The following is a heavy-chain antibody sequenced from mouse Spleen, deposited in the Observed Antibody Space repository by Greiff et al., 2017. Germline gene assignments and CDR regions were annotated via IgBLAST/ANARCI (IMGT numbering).Heavy chain of an antibody. CDR1: GYTFSSYW. CDR2: ILPGSGST. Sequence: QVQLQQSGAELMKPGASVKISCKATGYTFSSYWIEWVKQRPGHGLEWIGEILPGSGSTNYNEKFKGKATFTADTSSNTAYMQLSSLTSEDSAVYYCATGNYEFAYWGQGTLVTVSA. D-gene: IGHD2-1*01. J-gene: IGHJ3*01. CDR3: ATGNYEFAY. V-gene: IGHV1-9*01.